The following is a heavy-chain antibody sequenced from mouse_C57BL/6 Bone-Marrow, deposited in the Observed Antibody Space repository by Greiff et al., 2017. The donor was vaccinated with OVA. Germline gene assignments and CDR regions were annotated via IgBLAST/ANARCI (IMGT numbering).Heavy chain of an antibody. CDR3: ASPGIYFDY. J-gene: IGHJ2*01. CDR2: IDPSDSYT. Sequence: QVQLQQPGAELVKPGASVKLSCKASGYTFTSYWMQWVKQRPGQGLEWIGEIDPSDSYTNYNQKFKGKATLTVEASSSTAYMQLSSLTSEDSAVYYCASPGIYFDYWGQGTTLTVSS. V-gene: IGHV1-50*01. CDR1: GYTFTSYW.